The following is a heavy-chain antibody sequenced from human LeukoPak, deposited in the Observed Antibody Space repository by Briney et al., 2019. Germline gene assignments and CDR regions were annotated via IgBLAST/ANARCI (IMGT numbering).Heavy chain of an antibody. V-gene: IGHV4-31*03. D-gene: IGHD3-22*01. J-gene: IGHJ2*01. CDR1: GGSISSGTSE. CDR3: ARAARQGFTMIVVPFFYFDL. CDR2: INHSGST. Sequence: SQTLSLASTVSGGSISSGTSEEGWIRQHPKRSLEWVGYINHSGSTYYNPSLGSRVTMSVDTSKNQFSLKLSSVTAADSAVYYCARAARQGFTMIVVPFFYFDLWGRGTLVTVSS.